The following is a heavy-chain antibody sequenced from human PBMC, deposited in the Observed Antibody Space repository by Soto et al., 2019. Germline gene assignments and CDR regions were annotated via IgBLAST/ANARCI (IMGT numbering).Heavy chain of an antibody. V-gene: IGHV4-59*01. CDR2: IYYSGST. CDR1: CGSICSCY. D-gene: IGHD3-22*01. Sequence: PSETLCLTCTVSCGSICSCYWSWIRQPPGKGLEWIGYIYYSGSTNYNPSLKSRVTISVDTSKNQFSLKLSSVTAADTAVYYCARPLYDSSGFDILGQGTMVT. CDR3: ARPLYDSSGFDI. J-gene: IGHJ3*02.